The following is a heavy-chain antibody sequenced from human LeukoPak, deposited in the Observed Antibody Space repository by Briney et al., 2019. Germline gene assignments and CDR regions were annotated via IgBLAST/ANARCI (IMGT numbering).Heavy chain of an antibody. CDR2: ISGSGGST. D-gene: IGHD6-19*01. CDR3: AKGGLYLSSSGWFFDY. J-gene: IGHJ4*02. CDR1: GFAFSNYA. V-gene: IGHV3-23*01. Sequence: GGSLRLSCAASGFAFSNYAMSWVRQPPGKGLEWVSAISGSGGSTHYADSVKGWFTISRDNSKNTLYPQMNSLRAEDTAVYYCAKGGLYLSSSGWFFDYWGQGTLVTVSS.